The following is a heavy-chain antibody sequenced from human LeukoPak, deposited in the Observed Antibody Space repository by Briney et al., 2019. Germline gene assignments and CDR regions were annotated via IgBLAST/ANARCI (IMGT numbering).Heavy chain of an antibody. J-gene: IGHJ4*02. CDR3: ARGPSTKYQLLSDY. Sequence: ASVKVSCKASGYTFTSYGISWVRQAPGQGLEWMGWTSAYNGNTNYAQKLQGRVTMTTDTSTSTAYMELRSLRSDDTAVYYCARGPSTKYQLLSDYWGQGTLVTVSS. V-gene: IGHV1-18*04. D-gene: IGHD2-2*01. CDR2: TSAYNGNT. CDR1: GYTFTSYG.